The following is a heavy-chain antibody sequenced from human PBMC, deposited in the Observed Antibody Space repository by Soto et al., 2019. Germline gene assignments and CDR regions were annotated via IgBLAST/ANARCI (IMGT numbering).Heavy chain of an antibody. CDR1: GFTFSSYG. V-gene: IGHV3-33*01. CDR3: ARTLSEHITIFGVVIPGPFDY. D-gene: IGHD3-3*01. Sequence: QVQLVESGGGVVQPGRSLRLSCAASGFTFSSYGMHWVRQAPGKGLEWVAVIWYDGSNKYYADSVKGRFTISRDNSKNTLYLQMNSLRAEDTAVYYCARTLSEHITIFGVVIPGPFDYWGQGTLVTVSS. CDR2: IWYDGSNK. J-gene: IGHJ4*02.